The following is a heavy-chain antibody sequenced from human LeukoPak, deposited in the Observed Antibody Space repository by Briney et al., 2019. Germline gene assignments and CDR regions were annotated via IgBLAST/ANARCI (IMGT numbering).Heavy chain of an antibody. D-gene: IGHD6-19*01. CDR1: GYTFTSYY. J-gene: IGHJ6*03. CDR2: INPSGGST. CDR3: ARDSSGWYRHYYYYYYMDV. Sequence: ASVKVSCKASGYTFTSYYMHWVRQAPGQGLEWMGIINPSGGSTSYAQKFQGRVTMTRDMSTSTVYVELSSLRSEDTAVYYCARDSSGWYRHYYYYYYMDVWGKGTTVTVSS. V-gene: IGHV1-46*01.